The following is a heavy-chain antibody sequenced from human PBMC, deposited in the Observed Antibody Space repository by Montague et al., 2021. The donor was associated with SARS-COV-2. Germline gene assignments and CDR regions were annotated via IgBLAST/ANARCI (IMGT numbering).Heavy chain of an antibody. D-gene: IGHD3-9*01. CDR3: SMAQIYAILPGSLIDN. V-gene: IGHV3-33*02. CDR2: ILYDGSQT. J-gene: IGHJ4*02. Sequence: SLRLSCAASGFTFGAYNMHWVRQAAGKVLEWLAIILYDGSQTMYALSAKGRFTISRDNDPNTLFLQMDSLRPEDTAVYFCSMAQIYAILPGSLIDNWGQGALVTVSS. CDR1: GFTFGAYN.